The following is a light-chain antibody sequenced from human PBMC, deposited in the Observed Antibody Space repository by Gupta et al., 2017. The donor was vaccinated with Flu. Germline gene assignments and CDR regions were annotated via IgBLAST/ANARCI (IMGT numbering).Light chain of an antibody. CDR2: AAS. Sequence: DIQMTQSPSSLSASVGDRVTITCRASQSISSYLNWYQQKPGKAPKLLIYAASSLQSGVPSRFSGSGSGTDFTLTISSLQPEDFANYYGQQSYSTETFGQGTKVEIK. CDR1: QSISSY. CDR3: QQSYSTET. J-gene: IGKJ1*01. V-gene: IGKV1-39*01.